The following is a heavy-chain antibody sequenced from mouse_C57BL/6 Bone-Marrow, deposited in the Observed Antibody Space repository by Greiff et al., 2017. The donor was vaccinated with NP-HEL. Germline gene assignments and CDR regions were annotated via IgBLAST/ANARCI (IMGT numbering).Heavy chain of an antibody. CDR2: MYPRSGNT. V-gene: IGHV1-81*01. CDR1: GYKFTSYG. Sequence: QVQLKQSGAELARPGASVKLSCKASGYKFTSYGIRWVKQRSGKGREGRGEMYPRSGNTYYNEKFKGKATLTADKSSSTAYMELRSLTSEDSAVYFCAREYLSFDYWGQGTTLTVSS. D-gene: IGHD5-1*01. J-gene: IGHJ2*01. CDR3: AREYLSFDY.